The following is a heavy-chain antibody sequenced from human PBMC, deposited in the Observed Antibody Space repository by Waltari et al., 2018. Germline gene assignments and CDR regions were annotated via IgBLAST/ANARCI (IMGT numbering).Heavy chain of an antibody. D-gene: IGHD1-1*01. CDR2: MSNDGSIT. CDR3: ASQLGVPGY. V-gene: IGHV3-74*01. Sequence: EVQLVESGGGLVQPGGSLRLSCAASGFTFGNYWMYWVRQAPVKGLVGFSLMSNDGSITRYADSGKGRFTISRDKAQNTLYLQMNSLRAEDTAVYYCASQLGVPGYWGQGTLVTVSS. J-gene: IGHJ4*02. CDR1: GFTFGNYW.